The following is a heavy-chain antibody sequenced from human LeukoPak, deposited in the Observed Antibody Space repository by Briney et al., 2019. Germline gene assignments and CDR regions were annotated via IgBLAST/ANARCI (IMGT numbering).Heavy chain of an antibody. V-gene: IGHV3-7*01. CDR2: IKTDASEK. D-gene: IGHD5-24*01. CDR1: GFIFSNCW. CDR3: ANGEMATIWKD. Sequence: GGSLRLSCETSGFIFSNCWMTWVRQAPGKGLEWVANIKTDASEKYYADSVKGRFTISRDNAKNSLYLQMNSLRAEDTAVYYCANGEMATIWKDWGQGTLVTVSS. J-gene: IGHJ4*02.